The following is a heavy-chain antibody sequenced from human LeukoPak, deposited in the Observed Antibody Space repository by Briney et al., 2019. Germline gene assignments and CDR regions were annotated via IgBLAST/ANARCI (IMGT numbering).Heavy chain of an antibody. D-gene: IGHD3-22*01. CDR2: INPNSGGT. V-gene: IGHV1-2*02. Sequence: GASVKVSCKASGYTFTDYYLHWVRQAPGQGLEWMAWINPNSGGTNFAQKFQGRVTMTRDTSISTAYMELSRLRSDDTAVYYCARDLGYYDNSGYRYYFDYWGQGTLVTVSS. CDR1: GYTFTDYY. J-gene: IGHJ4*02. CDR3: ARDLGYYDNSGYRYYFDY.